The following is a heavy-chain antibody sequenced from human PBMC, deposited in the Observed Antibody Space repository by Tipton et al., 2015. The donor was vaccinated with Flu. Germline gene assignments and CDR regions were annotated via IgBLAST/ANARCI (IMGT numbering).Heavy chain of an antibody. V-gene: IGHV4-31*03. J-gene: IGHJ5*02. D-gene: IGHD2-15*01. CDR1: GGSMSSVNYY. CDR2: IHYSGSA. CDR3: ARIPGFCSGGSCSNSWFDP. Sequence: TLSLTCTVSGGSMSSVNYYWSWIRQLPGEGLEWIGYIHYSGSAYYNPSLKSRVTISVDASKNQFSLKFNSVTAADTAVYYCARIPGFCSGGSCSNSWFDPWGRGTLVTVSS.